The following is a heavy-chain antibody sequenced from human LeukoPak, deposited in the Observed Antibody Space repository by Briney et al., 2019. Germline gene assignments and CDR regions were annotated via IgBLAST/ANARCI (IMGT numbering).Heavy chain of an antibody. Sequence: GGSLRLSCAASGFTFSSYSMNWVRQAPGKGLEWVSSISSSSSYIYYADSVKGRFTISRDNAKNSLYLQMNSLRAEDTAVYYCARPSSSGWTQFDYWGQGALVTVSS. J-gene: IGHJ4*02. D-gene: IGHD6-19*01. V-gene: IGHV3-21*01. CDR3: ARPSSSGWTQFDY. CDR1: GFTFSSYS. CDR2: ISSSSSYI.